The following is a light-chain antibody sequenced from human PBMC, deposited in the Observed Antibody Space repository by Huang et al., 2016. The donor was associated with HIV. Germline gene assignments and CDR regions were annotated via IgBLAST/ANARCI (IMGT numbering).Light chain of an antibody. Sequence: EIVLTQSPATLSLSPGEKATLSCRASQNVTDSLAWYRQKPGQAPSLLIYSAANRATGTPARFSGSGSGTDFTLTISSLEPEDFAIYYCQERIQWPRLTFGGGTKVEIK. CDR1: QNVTDS. J-gene: IGKJ4*01. V-gene: IGKV3-11*01. CDR2: SAA. CDR3: QERIQWPRLT.